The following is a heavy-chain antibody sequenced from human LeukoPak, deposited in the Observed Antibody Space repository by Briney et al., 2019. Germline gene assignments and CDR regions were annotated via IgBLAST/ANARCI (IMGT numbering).Heavy chain of an antibody. CDR2: FDPEDGET. J-gene: IGHJ4*02. CDR1: GYTLTELS. D-gene: IGHD1-26*01. V-gene: IGHV1-24*01. CDR3: ARDSARPVGATGPAFDY. Sequence: EASVKVSCKVSGYTLTELSMHWVRQAPGKGLEWMGGFDPEDGETIYAQKFQGRVTMTEDTSTDTAYMELKSLRSDDTAVYYCARDSARPVGATGPAFDYWGQGTLVTVSS.